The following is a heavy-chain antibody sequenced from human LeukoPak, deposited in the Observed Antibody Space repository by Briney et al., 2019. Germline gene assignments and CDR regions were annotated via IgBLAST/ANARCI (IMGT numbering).Heavy chain of an antibody. CDR2: IYTSGSI. D-gene: IGHD3-10*01. Sequence: SETLSLTCTVSGGSISSGRYYWSWIRQPAGKGLEWIGRIYTSGSINYNSSLKSRVTISLDTSKNQFSLKLSSVTAADTAVYYCARELNLVRAVSYNWFDPWGQGTLATVSS. CDR1: GGSISSGRYY. CDR3: ARELNLVRAVSYNWFDP. V-gene: IGHV4-61*02. J-gene: IGHJ5*02.